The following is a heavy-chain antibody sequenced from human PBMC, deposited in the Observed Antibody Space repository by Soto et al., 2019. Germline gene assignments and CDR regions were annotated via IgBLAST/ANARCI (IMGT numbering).Heavy chain of an antibody. CDR2: ISGSAGRT. CDR3: AKGGTVFPSIRTVVD. V-gene: IGHV3-23*01. CDR1: GFIFTNYA. D-gene: IGHD4-4*01. J-gene: IGHJ4*02. Sequence: EVQLLESGGGLVQPGESLRLSCATSGFIFTNYAMSWVRQAPGKGLEWVAGISGSAGRTYYADSVKGRFTISSDNSRNTLCVLISSLRAEDTAVYYCAKGGTVFPSIRTVVDWGQGTLVTVSS.